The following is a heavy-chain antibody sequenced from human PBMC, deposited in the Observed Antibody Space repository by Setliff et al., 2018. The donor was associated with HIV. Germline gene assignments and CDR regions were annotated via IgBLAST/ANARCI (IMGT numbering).Heavy chain of an antibody. CDR1: GFTFSSYE. V-gene: IGHV3-48*03. D-gene: IGHD2-2*01. CDR3: ARGTHIVVVPAAGNWFDP. CDR2: IGNSGSI. J-gene: IGHJ5*02. Sequence: GGSLRLSCAASGFTFSSYEMNWVRQAPGKGLEWVSYIGNSGSIYYTDSVKGRFTISRDNAKNSLYLQMNSLRAEDTAVYYCARGTHIVVVPAAGNWFDPWGQGTLVTVS.